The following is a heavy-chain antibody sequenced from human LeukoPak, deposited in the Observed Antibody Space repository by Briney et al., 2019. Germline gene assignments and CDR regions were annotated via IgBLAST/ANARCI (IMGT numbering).Heavy chain of an antibody. D-gene: IGHD3-10*01. CDR1: GFTVSSNY. V-gene: IGHV3-53*01. J-gene: IGHJ6*02. CDR2: IYSGGST. Sequence: PGRSLRLSCAASGFTVSSNYMSWVRQAPGKGLEWVSVIYSGGSTYYADSVKGRFTISRDNSKNTLYLQMNSLRAEDTAVYYCARSPPPGSLWFGELLCGMDVWGQGTTVTVSS. CDR3: ARSPPPGSLWFGELLCGMDV.